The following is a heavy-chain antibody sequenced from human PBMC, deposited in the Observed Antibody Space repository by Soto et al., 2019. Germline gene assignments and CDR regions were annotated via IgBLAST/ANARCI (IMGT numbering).Heavy chain of an antibody. D-gene: IGHD3-22*01. CDR1: GFTVSFCA. J-gene: IGHJ4*02. Sequence: EVQLLESGGGLVQPGGSLRLSCAASGFTVSFCAMSWVRQAPGKGLEWVSSIRGSGGDTYFADSVRGRFTISRDNSKNTLYLQMNSLRVEDTAVYYCVKGLSDSYYYFDYWGQGTLFTVSS. CDR3: VKGLSDSYYYFDY. V-gene: IGHV3-23*01. CDR2: IRGSGGDT.